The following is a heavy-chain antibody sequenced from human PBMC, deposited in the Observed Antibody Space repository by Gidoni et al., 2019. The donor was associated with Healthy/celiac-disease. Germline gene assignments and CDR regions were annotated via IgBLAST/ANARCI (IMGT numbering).Heavy chain of an antibody. CDR2: ISYVGSNK. J-gene: IGHJ6*02. Sequence: QVQLVESGEGWVKPGRSLRFSCAASGVPFSSSAVHWVRQAPGKGWEWVAVISYVGSNKYSADSANGRFTISRDNSTNTLYLQMNSLRAKDTAVYYCARAHGFNSVVVVGNGMDVWGQGTTVTVSS. D-gene: IGHD2-15*01. V-gene: IGHV3-30*04. CDR1: GVPFSSSA. CDR3: ARAHGFNSVVVVGNGMDV.